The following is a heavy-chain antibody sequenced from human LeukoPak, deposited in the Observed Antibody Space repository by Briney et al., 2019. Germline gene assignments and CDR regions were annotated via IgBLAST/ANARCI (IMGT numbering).Heavy chain of an antibody. J-gene: IGHJ4*02. V-gene: IGHV1-18*01. CDR2: ITTYNSEK. Sequence: ASVRVSCTASGYTLSEYCISWVRQAPGQGLEWVGWITTYNSEKFYSQSLQGRVTMTTDKAKGTYFLELRNLRSDDTAIYYCARDCSNGVCYSRDYWGQGTQVVVST. D-gene: IGHD2-8*01. CDR3: ARDCSNGVCYSRDY. CDR1: GYTLSEYC.